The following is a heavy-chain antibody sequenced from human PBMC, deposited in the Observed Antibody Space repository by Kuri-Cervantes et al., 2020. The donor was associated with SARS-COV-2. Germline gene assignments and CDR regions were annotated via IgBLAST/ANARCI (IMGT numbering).Heavy chain of an antibody. CDR3: ARGAANYYYMDV. J-gene: IGHJ6*03. D-gene: IGHD3-16*01. Sequence: GESLKISCVASGFTFSNYVIHWVRQVPGKGLEWVAVIWYDGENEYYAGSVKGRFTISRDNSKNTVSLHMNSLRAEGTAMYYCARGAANYYYMDVWGKGTTVTVSS. CDR1: GFTFSNYV. V-gene: IGHV3-33*08. CDR2: IWYDGENE.